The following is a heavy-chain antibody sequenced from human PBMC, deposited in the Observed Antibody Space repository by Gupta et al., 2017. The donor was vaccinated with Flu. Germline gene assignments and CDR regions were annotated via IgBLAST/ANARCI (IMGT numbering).Heavy chain of an antibody. CDR3: ARDVGYCSSTSCTRNGFDR. Sequence: QVQLVQSGAEVKKPGASVKVPCKASGYSFTSHGISWVRQAPGQGLEWMGWVSGYSDKTNDAQNLQDRVTMTTDTCTSTAYIELRRLNSHDTAVYYCARDVGYCSSTSCTRNGFDRWGPGTMVTGSS. CDR2: VSGYSDKT. D-gene: IGHD2-2*03. V-gene: IGHV1-18*01. J-gene: IGHJ5*02. CDR1: GYSFTSHG.